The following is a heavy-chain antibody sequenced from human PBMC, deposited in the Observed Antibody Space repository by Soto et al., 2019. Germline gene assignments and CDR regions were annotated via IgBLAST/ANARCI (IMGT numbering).Heavy chain of an antibody. CDR1: GGSFSGYY. Sequence: PSETLSLTCAVYGGSFSGYYWSWILQPPGKGLEWIGEINHSGSTNYNPSLKSRVTISVDTSKNQFSLKLSSVTAADTAVYYCARLPTLIVVVPAANSGGNTYFDYWGQGTLVTVSS. D-gene: IGHD2-2*01. CDR2: INHSGST. J-gene: IGHJ4*02. CDR3: ARLPTLIVVVPAANSGGNTYFDY. V-gene: IGHV4-34*01.